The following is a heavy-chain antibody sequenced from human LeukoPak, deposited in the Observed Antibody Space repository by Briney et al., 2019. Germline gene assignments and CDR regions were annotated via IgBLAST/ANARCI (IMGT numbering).Heavy chain of an antibody. V-gene: IGHV3-23*01. J-gene: IGHJ5*02. CDR1: GFTFSSYA. D-gene: IGHD3-10*01. CDR3: ARDALLWFGEANWFDP. CDR2: ISGSGGST. Sequence: GGSLRLSCAASGFTFSSYAMSWVRQAPGKGLEWVSAISGSGGSTYYADSVKGRFTISRDNSKNTLYLQMNSLRAEDTAVYYCARDALLWFGEANWFDPWGQGTLVTVSS.